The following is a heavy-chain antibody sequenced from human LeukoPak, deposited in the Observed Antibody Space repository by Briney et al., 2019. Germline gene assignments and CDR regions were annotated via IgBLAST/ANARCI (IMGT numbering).Heavy chain of an antibody. CDR3: ARPYYYGSGSYSGY. Sequence: ASVKVSCKASGYTFTSYDVHWVRQATGQGLEWMGWLNPDSGNTGYSQKFQGRVTMTRNTSISTAYMELSSLRSEDTAVYYCARPYYYGSGSYSGYWGQGTLVTVSS. J-gene: IGHJ4*02. D-gene: IGHD3-10*01. CDR1: GYTFTSYD. V-gene: IGHV1-8*01. CDR2: LNPDSGNT.